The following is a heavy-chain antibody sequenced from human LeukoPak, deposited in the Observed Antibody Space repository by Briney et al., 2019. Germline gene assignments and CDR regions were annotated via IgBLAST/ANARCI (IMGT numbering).Heavy chain of an antibody. CDR1: GFTFSSYA. CDR2: ISYDGSNK. Sequence: GGSLRLSCAASGFTFSSYAMHWVRQAPGKGLEWVAVISYDGSNKYYADSVKGRFTISRDNSKNTLYLQMNSLKTEDTAVYYCTTEGDGSGSYIFDYWGQGTLVTVSS. J-gene: IGHJ4*02. CDR3: TTEGDGSGSYIFDY. D-gene: IGHD3-10*01. V-gene: IGHV3-30*04.